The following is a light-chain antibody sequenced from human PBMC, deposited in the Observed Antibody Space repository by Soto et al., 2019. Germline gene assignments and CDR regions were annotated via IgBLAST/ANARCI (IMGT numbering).Light chain of an antibody. J-gene: IGKJ1*01. Sequence: DIQMTQSPSTLSSSLGDSVTITCRASQSFTRWLAWYQQKTGKAPKILIYDDSNLEIGVPSRFSGSGSGTELNLTISRLQPDDFATYYCQKYNSYLWTCGQGTKVDIK. CDR3: QKYNSYLWT. V-gene: IGKV1-5*01. CDR2: DDS. CDR1: QSFTRW.